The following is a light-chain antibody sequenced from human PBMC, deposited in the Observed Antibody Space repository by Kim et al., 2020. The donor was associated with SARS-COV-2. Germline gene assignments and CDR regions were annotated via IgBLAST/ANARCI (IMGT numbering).Light chain of an antibody. CDR3: LQQNSYPRT. CDR1: QDIRYD. V-gene: IGKV1-17*01. CDR2: EAS. J-gene: IGKJ1*01. Sequence: STCVGDRVTITGRESQDIRYDLGWYQWKPGKAPGRRIYEASTWQSGVPSSFSGSGSETEFTLTISSLQPEDFATNYFLQQNSYPRTFGQGTKVNIK.